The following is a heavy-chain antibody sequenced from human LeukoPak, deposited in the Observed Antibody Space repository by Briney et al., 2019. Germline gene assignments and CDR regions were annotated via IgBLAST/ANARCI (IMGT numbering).Heavy chain of an antibody. Sequence: GGSLRLSCVVSGFTVSNNYMSWVRQAPREGLEWVSLIYSGGSTYYADSVKGRFTISRDNSKNTAYLQMNSLRAEDTAMYYCARRDDHNGRDYWGQGTLVTVSS. J-gene: IGHJ4*02. CDR1: GFTVSNNY. V-gene: IGHV3-53*01. CDR2: IYSGGST. D-gene: IGHD5-24*01. CDR3: ARRDDHNGRDY.